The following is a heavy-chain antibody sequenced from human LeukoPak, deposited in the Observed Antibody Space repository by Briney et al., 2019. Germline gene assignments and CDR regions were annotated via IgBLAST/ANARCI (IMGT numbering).Heavy chain of an antibody. CDR2: VYSTGTT. CDR3: ARDKYSSSWPDAFDI. J-gene: IGHJ3*02. D-gene: IGHD6-13*01. Sequence: SETLSLTCTVSGGSLSPYYWTWIRQSPGKGLEWIGYVYSTGTTNYNPSLRSRVTISVDTSKNQFSLKLSSVTAADTAVYYCARDKYSSSWPDAFDIWGQGTMVTVSS. CDR1: GGSLSPYY. V-gene: IGHV4-59*12.